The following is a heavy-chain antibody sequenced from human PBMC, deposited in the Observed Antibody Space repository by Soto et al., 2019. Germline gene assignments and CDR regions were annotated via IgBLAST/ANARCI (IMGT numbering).Heavy chain of an antibody. J-gene: IGHJ4*02. V-gene: IGHV1-46*01. CDR2: INPSGGST. CDR1: GYTFTTYY. Sequence: ASVKVSCKASGYTFTTYYIHWVRQAPGQGLEWMGIINPSGGSTNYAQKFQGRVTMTKDTSTSTVYMELSSLRSEDTAVYYCARITVTYYDYWGQGTLVTVSS. D-gene: IGHD4-17*01. CDR3: ARITVTYYDY.